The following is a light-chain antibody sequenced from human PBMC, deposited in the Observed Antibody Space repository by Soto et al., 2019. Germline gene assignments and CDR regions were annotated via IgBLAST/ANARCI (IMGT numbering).Light chain of an antibody. V-gene: IGKV3-11*01. Sequence: EIVLTQSPATLSLSPGERATLSCRASQSVSSYLAWYQHKPGQAPRLLIYDASSRATDIPARFSGSGSGTDFTLTISSLEPDDFATYYCQQYNSRTFGQGTKVDIK. J-gene: IGKJ1*01. CDR1: QSVSSY. CDR2: DAS. CDR3: QQYNSRT.